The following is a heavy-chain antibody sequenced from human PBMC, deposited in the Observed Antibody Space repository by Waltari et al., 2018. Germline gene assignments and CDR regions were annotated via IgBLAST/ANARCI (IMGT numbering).Heavy chain of an antibody. D-gene: IGHD5-12*01. Sequence: QVLLVESGGGVVQPGRSLRLSCHASGFTFCNYGMHWVRQAPGKGLEWVEVIWYDGSSKHYADSVKGRFTISRDNSNNTLFLQMNSLRAEDTAVYYCARDSVATVGDYWGQGALVTVSS. V-gene: IGHV3-33*01. CDR3: ARDSVATVGDY. J-gene: IGHJ4*02. CDR2: IWYDGSSK. CDR1: GFTFCNYG.